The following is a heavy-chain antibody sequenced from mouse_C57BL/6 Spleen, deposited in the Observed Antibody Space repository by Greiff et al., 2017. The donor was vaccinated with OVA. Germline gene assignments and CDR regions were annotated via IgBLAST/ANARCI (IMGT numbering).Heavy chain of an antibody. CDR1: GYTFTDYY. D-gene: IGHD1-1*01. CDR3: AREGGYYGSSFDY. V-gene: IGHV1-26*01. J-gene: IGHJ2*01. Sequence: EVQLQQSGPELVKPGASVKISCKASGYTFTDYYMNWVKQSHGKSLEWIGDINPNNGGTSYNQKFKGKATLTVDKSSSTAYMELRSLTSEDSAVYYCAREGGYYGSSFDYWGQGTTLTVSS. CDR2: INPNNGGT.